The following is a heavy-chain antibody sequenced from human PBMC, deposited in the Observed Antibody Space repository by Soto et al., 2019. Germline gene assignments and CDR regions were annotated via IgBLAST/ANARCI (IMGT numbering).Heavy chain of an antibody. CDR2: ISTNGGST. CDR3: ARTYGTGSLNWFDP. CDR1: GFTFSSYA. Sequence: GGSLRLSCSASGFTFSSYAMHWVRQAPGKGLEYVSSISTNGGSTHYADSVKGRFTISRDNSKNTQYLQMSSLRADDTAVYYCARTYGTGSLNWFDPWGQGTLVTVSS. J-gene: IGHJ5*02. V-gene: IGHV3-64D*06. D-gene: IGHD3-10*01.